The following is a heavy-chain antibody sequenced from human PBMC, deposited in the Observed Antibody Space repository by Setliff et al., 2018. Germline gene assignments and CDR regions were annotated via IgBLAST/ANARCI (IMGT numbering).Heavy chain of an antibody. Sequence: ASVKVSCKASGYTFTSYDINWVRQATGQGLEWTGGFDPEDGETIYAQKFQGRVTMTEDTSTDTAYMELSSLRSEDTAVYYCATSYSGSYYGYWGQGTLVTVSS. D-gene: IGHD1-26*01. V-gene: IGHV1-24*01. CDR2: FDPEDGET. CDR3: ATSYSGSYYGY. CDR1: GYTFTSYD. J-gene: IGHJ4*02.